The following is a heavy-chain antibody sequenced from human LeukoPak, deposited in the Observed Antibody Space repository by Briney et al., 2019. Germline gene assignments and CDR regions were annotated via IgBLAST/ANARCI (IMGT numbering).Heavy chain of an antibody. D-gene: IGHD6-19*01. J-gene: IGHJ4*02. CDR2: IYYSGST. CDR3: ARVSYSSGWYIPDY. V-gene: IGHV4-61*08. Sequence: SETLSLTCTVSGGSISSGGYYWSWIRQPPGKGLEWIGYIYYSGSTNYNPSLKSRVTISVDTSKNQFSLKLSSVTAADTAVYYCARVSYSSGWYIPDYWGQGTLVTVSS. CDR1: GGSISSGGYY.